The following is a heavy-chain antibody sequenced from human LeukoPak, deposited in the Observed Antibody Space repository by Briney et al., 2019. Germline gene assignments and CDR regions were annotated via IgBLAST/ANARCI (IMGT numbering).Heavy chain of an antibody. CDR2: INPNSGGT. D-gene: IGHD3-3*01. V-gene: IGHV1-2*02. CDR3: ARDAQGYYDFWSGYEHYYYGMDV. J-gene: IGHJ6*02. CDR1: GYTFTSYY. Sequence: ASVKVSCKASGYTFTSYYMHWVRQAPGQGLEWMGWINPNSGGTNYAQKFQGRVTMTRDTSISTAYMELSRLRSDDTAVYYCARDAQGYYDFWSGYEHYYYGMDVWGQGTTVTVSS.